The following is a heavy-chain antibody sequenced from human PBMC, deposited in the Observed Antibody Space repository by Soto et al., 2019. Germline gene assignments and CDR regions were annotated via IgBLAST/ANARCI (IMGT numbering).Heavy chain of an antibody. CDR1: GGSISSYY. V-gene: IGHV4-59*08. CDR3: ARGTARGIAAAGTGPLFDY. Sequence: SETLSLTCTVSGGSISSYYWSWIRQPPGKGLEWIGYIYYSGSTNYNPSLKSRVTISVDTSKNQFSLKLSSVTAADTAVYYCARGTARGIAAAGTGPLFDYWGQGTLVTVSS. CDR2: IYYSGST. D-gene: IGHD6-13*01. J-gene: IGHJ4*02.